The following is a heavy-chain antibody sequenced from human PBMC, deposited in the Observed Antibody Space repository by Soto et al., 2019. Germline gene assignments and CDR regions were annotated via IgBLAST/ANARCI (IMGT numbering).Heavy chain of an antibody. CDR3: ARGEEGVVAAR. D-gene: IGHD2-15*01. J-gene: IGHJ4*02. CDR2: IYYSGST. V-gene: IGHV4-59*01. Sequence: SETLSLTCTVSGGSISSYYLSWIRQPPGKGLEWIGYIYYSGSTNYNPSLKSRVTISVDTSKNQFSLKLSSVTAADTAVYYCARGEEGVVAARWGQGTLVTVSS. CDR1: GGSISSYY.